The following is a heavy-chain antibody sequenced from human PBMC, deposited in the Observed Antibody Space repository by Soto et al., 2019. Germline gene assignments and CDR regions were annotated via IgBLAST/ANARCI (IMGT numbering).Heavy chain of an antibody. CDR3: ARGGSLYWYFDL. V-gene: IGHV1-3*01. CDR1: GYTFTSYA. D-gene: IGHD1-26*01. CDR2: INAGNGNT. J-gene: IGHJ2*01. Sequence: QVQLVKSGGEVKQPGASVKVSCKASGYTFTSYAMHWVRQAPGQRLEWMGWINAGNGNTKYSQKFQGRVTITRDTSATTAYMELSSLRSEDTAVYCARGGSLYWYFDLWGRGTLVTVSS.